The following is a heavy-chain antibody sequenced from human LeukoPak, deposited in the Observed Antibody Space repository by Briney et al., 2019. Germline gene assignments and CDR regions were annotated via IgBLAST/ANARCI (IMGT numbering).Heavy chain of an antibody. CDR3: SRGSGWLSVY. CDR1: GFTFSNAW. Sequence: GGSLRLSCAASGFTFSNAWMSWVRQAPGKGLEWVGRIKTNTGGGTADYAAPVKGRFTISRDDSTSIAYLQMNSLTTEDTAVYYCSRGSGWLSVYWGQGTLVTVSS. D-gene: IGHD6-19*01. CDR2: IKTNTGGGTA. J-gene: IGHJ4*02. V-gene: IGHV3-15*01.